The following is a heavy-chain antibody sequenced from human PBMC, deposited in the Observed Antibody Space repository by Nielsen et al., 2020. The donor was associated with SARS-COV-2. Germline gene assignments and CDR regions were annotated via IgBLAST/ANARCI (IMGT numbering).Heavy chain of an antibody. J-gene: IGHJ5*02. Sequence: GSQRLSCAVSGGSISSSNWWSWVRQPPGKGLEWIGEIYHNGNTNYNPSLKSRVIIPLDKSKNQFSLKLNSVTAADTAVYYCARLGGWFRIDPWGQGTLVTVSS. CDR1: GGSISSSNW. V-gene: IGHV4-4*02. CDR2: IYHNGNT. D-gene: IGHD3-10*01. CDR3: ARLGGWFRIDP.